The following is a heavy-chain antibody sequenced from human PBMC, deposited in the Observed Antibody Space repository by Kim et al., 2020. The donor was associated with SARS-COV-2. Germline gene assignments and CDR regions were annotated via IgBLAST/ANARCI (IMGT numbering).Heavy chain of an antibody. CDR2: IIPIFGTA. J-gene: IGHJ6*02. V-gene: IGHV1-69*13. CDR3: ARDFRGVTTHVYGMDV. Sequence: SVKVSCKASGGTFSSYAISWVRQAPGQGLEWMGGIIPIFGTANYAQKFQGRVTITADESTSTAYMELSSLRSEDTAVYYCARDFRGVTTHVYGMDVWGQGTTVTVSS. D-gene: IGHD4-17*01. CDR1: GGTFSSYA.